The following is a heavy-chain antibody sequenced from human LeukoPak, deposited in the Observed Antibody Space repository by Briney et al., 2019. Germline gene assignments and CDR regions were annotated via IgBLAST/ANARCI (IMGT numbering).Heavy chain of an antibody. V-gene: IGHV4-59*02. CDR3: MRAQYGYAFDY. J-gene: IGHJ4*02. D-gene: IGHD5-12*01. CDR2: IYYTGST. CDR1: GGSVSSYC. Sequence: SETLSLTCSVSGGSVSSYCWTWIRQPPGKGLEWIGYIYYTGSTNYNPSLKSRVTISLDTSKNQFSLKLSSVTAADTAVYYCMRAQYGYAFDYWGQGALVTVSS.